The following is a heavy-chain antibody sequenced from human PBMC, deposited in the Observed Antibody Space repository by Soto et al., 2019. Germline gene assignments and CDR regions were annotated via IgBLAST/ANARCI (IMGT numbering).Heavy chain of an antibody. CDR2: TYYRSKWYS. CDR3: ARLIGNSWTDS. D-gene: IGHD6-13*01. J-gene: IGHJ5*02. Sequence: SQTLSLTCAISGDSVPSKSVTWDWVRQSPSRGLEWLGRTYYRSKWYSEYAISVQSRITVNADTSKNQVSLQLDSVTPDDTAVYYCARLIGNSWTDSWGQGTPVTVP. CDR1: GDSVPSKSVT. V-gene: IGHV6-1*01.